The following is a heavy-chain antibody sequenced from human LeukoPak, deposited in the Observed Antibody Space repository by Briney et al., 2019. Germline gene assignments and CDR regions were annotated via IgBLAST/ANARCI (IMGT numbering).Heavy chain of an antibody. CDR1: GYTFTGYY. CDR3: ARDRRGYCSSTSCPDLFDP. CDR2: INPNNGGT. D-gene: IGHD2-2*01. V-gene: IGHV1-2*02. Sequence: ASVKVSCKASGYTFTGYYMHWVRQAPGQGLEWMGWINPNNGGTNYAQKFQGRVTMTRDTSISTAYMELSRLRSDDTAVYYCARDRRGYCSSTSCPDLFDPWGQGTLVTVSS. J-gene: IGHJ5*02.